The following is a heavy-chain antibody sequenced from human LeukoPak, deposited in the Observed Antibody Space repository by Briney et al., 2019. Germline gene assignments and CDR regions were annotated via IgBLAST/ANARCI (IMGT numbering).Heavy chain of an antibody. J-gene: IGHJ4*02. Sequence: PSETLSLTCTVSGGSISSSSYYWGWIRQPPGKGLEWIGSIYYSGSTYYNPSLKSRVTISVNTSKNQFSLKLNSVTAADTAVYYCARHLGSWPLFFDYWGQGTLVAVSS. D-gene: IGHD6-13*01. CDR2: IYYSGST. CDR1: GGSISSSSYY. V-gene: IGHV4-39*01. CDR3: ARHLGSWPLFFDY.